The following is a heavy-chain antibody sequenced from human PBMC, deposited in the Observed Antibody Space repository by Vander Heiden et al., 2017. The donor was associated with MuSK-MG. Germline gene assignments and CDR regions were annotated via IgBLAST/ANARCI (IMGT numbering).Heavy chain of an antibody. CDR2: INHRGST. Sequence: QVQLQQWGAGLLKPSETLSLTCAVYGGSFSGYYWSWIRQPPGKGLEWIGEINHRGSTNDNPSLKSRVTISGDTSKNQLSLKMSSVTAADTAVYDCARGRVAVVLWGQGTLVTLYS. CDR3: ARGRVAVVL. CDR1: GGSFSGYY. V-gene: IGHV4-34*01. J-gene: IGHJ4*02. D-gene: IGHD2-8*01.